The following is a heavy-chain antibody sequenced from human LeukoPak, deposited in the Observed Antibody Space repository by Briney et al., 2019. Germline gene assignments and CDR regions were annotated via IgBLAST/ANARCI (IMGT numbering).Heavy chain of an antibody. V-gene: IGHV3-53*01. D-gene: IGHD3-10*01. J-gene: IGHJ3*02. CDR2: IYSGGST. Sequence: GGSLRLSCAASGFTVSSKYMNWVRQAPGKGLEWGSIIYSGGSTYYPDSVKGRFTISRDNSKNTLYLQMHSLRAEDTAVYYCARSVGAGGAFDIWGQGTMVTVSS. CDR3: ARSVGAGGAFDI. CDR1: GFTVSSKY.